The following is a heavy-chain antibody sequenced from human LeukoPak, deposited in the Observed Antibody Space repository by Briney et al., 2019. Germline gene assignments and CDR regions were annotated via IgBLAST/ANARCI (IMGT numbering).Heavy chain of an antibody. CDR2: MNPNSGNT. J-gene: IGHJ5*02. CDR1: GYTFTSYD. CDR3: ARVEGQIFGVVIGPNWFDP. Sequence: ASVKVSCKASGYTFTSYDINWVRQATGQGLDWMGWMNPNSGNTGYAQKFQGRVTMTRNTSISTAYMELSSLRSEDTAVYYCARVEGQIFGVVIGPNWFDPWGQGTLVTVSS. D-gene: IGHD3-3*01. V-gene: IGHV1-8*01.